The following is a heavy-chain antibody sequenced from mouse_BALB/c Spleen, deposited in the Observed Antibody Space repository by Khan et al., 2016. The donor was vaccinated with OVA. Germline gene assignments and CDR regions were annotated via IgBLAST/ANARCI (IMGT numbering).Heavy chain of an antibody. CDR2: INPRSGYT. CDR3: ARRTTEYAMDY. J-gene: IGHJ4*01. D-gene: IGHD2-14*01. Sequence: VQLQQSGAELARPGASVKMSCKASGYTFNSHTMHWVKQRPGQGLEWIGYINPRSGYTDYNQKFNDQATLTADKSSRTAYMQLSSLTAEDSAVYYCARRTTEYAMDYWGQGTSVTVSS. V-gene: IGHV1-4*01. CDR1: GYTFNSHT.